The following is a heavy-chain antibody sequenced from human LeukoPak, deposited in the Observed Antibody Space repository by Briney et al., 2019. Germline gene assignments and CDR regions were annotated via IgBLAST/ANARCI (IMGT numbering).Heavy chain of an antibody. D-gene: IGHD3-10*01. CDR2: INHSGST. CDR1: GGSFSGYY. Sequence: PSETLSLTCAVYGGSFSGYYWSWIRQPPGKGLEWIGEINHSGSTNYNPSLKSRVTISVDTSKNQFSLKLSSVTAADTAVYYCARDGRGFLYCYYYGMDVWGQGTTVTVSS. J-gene: IGHJ6*02. V-gene: IGHV4-34*01. CDR3: ARDGRGFLYCYYYGMDV.